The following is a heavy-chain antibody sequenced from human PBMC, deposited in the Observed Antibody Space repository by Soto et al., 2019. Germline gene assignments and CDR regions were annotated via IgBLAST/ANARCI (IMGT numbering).Heavy chain of an antibody. J-gene: IGHJ4*02. CDR3: AKYCSSDVCFDY. D-gene: IGHD2-8*01. Sequence: GGSLRLSCSSSGFTFSSCSMNLVLQAPGKGLDWVSFISGSGDTKYYAYSVKGRFTISRDNAKNSLYLQMSSLRDEDTAVYYCAKYCSSDVCFDYWGQGTLVTVS. CDR1: GFTFSSCS. V-gene: IGHV3-48*02. CDR2: ISGSGDTK.